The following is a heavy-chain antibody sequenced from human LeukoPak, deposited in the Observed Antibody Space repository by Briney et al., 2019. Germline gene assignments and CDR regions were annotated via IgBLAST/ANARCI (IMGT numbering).Heavy chain of an antibody. Sequence: GGSLRLACAASGFTFSDYYMSWIRQAPGKGLEWVSYIISSGSTIYYADSLKGGFTICRDNAKNSLYMKMHSLRAEDTAVYYCASATGSDGYNFGYWGQGTLVTVSS. CDR3: ASATGSDGYNFGY. V-gene: IGHV3-11*01. CDR1: GFTFSDYY. CDR2: IISSGSTI. D-gene: IGHD5-24*01. J-gene: IGHJ4*02.